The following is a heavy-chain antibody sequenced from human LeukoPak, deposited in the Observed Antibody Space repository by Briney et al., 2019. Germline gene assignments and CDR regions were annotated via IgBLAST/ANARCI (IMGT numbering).Heavy chain of an antibody. D-gene: IGHD3-10*01. J-gene: IGHJ4*02. V-gene: IGHV3-7*03. CDR3: ARALPDITMVRGKFPFDY. Sequence: PGGSLRLSCAASGFTFSSYWMSWVRQAPGKGLEWVANIKQDGSEKYYVDSVKGRFTISRDNAKNSLYLQMNSLRSDDTAVYYCARALPDITMVRGKFPFDYWGQGTLVTVSS. CDR1: GFTFSSYW. CDR2: IKQDGSEK.